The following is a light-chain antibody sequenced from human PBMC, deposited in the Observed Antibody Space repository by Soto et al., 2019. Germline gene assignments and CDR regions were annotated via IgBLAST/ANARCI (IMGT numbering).Light chain of an antibody. CDR1: QTVNSTY. V-gene: IGKV3-20*01. CDR2: RAS. J-gene: IGKJ2*01. CDR3: QQYDTSPTLYT. Sequence: EVVLTQSPGTLSLSPGERATLSCRASQTVNSTYLAWYQQKPGQAPRLLIYRASSRAAGVPDRFSGSGSGTDFTLTISKLDHEDFAEYYWQQYDTSPTLYTCRQGTKLEIK.